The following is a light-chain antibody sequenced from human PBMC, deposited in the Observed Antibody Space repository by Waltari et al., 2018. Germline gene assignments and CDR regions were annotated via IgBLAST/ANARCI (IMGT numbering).Light chain of an antibody. CDR3: SSYAGSNYYV. CDR2: EVN. Sequence: QSALTQPPSASGSPGQSVTISCTGTSSDVGGYNYVSWYQQHPGKAPKPVIYEVNERPAGVPDRFSGSKSGNTASLTVSGLQAGDEADYYCSSYAGSNYYVFGTGTKVTVL. J-gene: IGLJ1*01. CDR1: SSDVGGYNY. V-gene: IGLV2-8*01.